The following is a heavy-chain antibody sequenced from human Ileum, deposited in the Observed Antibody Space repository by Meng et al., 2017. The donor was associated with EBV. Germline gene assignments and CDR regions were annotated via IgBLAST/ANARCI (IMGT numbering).Heavy chain of an antibody. CDR2: VYHRGDT. CDR3: GRDQGRELINH. D-gene: IGHD1-7*01. V-gene: IGHV4-4*02. J-gene: IGHJ4*02. Sequence: QVQLHCSGPGLVKPSGPLSLPCTVSGDSISSDIWWSWVRQPPGKGLEWIGEVYHRGDTNYNPSLKSRVDISVDKSKNQFYLSLFSVTAADTAVYYCGRDQGRELINHWGQGTLVTVSS. CDR1: GDSISSDIW.